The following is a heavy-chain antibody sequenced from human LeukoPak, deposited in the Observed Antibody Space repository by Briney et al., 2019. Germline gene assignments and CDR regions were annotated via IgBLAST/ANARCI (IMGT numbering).Heavy chain of an antibody. CDR3: ARHYGP. V-gene: IGHV4-4*02. CDR2: INHSGST. D-gene: IGHD3-16*01. J-gene: IGHJ4*02. CDR1: GGSISSSNW. Sequence: PSGTLSLTCAVSGGSISSSNWWSWVRQPPGKGLEWIGEINHSGSTNYNPSLKSRVTISVDTSKNQFSLKLSSVTAADTAVYYCARHYGPWGQGTLVTVSS.